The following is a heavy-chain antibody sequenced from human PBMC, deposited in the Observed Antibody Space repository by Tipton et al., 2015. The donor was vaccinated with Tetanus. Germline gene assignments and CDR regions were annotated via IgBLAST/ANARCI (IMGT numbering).Heavy chain of an antibody. Sequence: SGLLKPSQTLSLTCNVSGGLITTGGYSWGWIRQPPGQGLEWLGYIYQTDSTYYNPSVRRRLTLSLQRSKNQVSLKLSSVTAADAAVYYCVRGRGLGAYSFGFEYWGQGALVTVSS. V-gene: IGHV4-30-2*01. CDR1: GGLITTGGYS. J-gene: IGHJ4*02. CDR3: VRGRGLGAYSFGFEY. CDR2: IYQTDST. D-gene: IGHD5-12*01.